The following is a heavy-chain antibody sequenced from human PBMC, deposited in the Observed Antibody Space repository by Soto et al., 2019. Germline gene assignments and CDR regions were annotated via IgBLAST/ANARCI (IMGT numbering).Heavy chain of an antibody. J-gene: IGHJ6*02. Sequence: SETLSLTCAAHGGSFSGYYWSWIRQPPGKGLEWIGEINHSGSTNYNPSLKSRVTISVDTSKNQFSLKLSSVTAADTAVYYCARGGAAAGINQPYYYYYGMDVWGQGTTVTVSS. D-gene: IGHD6-13*01. CDR2: INHSGST. CDR3: ARGGAAAGINQPYYYYYGMDV. V-gene: IGHV4-34*01. CDR1: GGSFSGYY.